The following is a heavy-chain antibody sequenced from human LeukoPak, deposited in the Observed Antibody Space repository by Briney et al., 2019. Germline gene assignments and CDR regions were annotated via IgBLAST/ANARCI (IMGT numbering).Heavy chain of an antibody. V-gene: IGHV4-59*08. CDR2: IYYSGST. J-gene: IGHJ6*02. CDR1: GGSISSYY. D-gene: IGHD6-13*01. Sequence: SETLSLTCTVSGGSISSYYWSWIRQPPGKGLEWIGYIYYSGSTNYNPSLKSRVTISVDTSKNQFSLKLSSVTAADTAVYYCARHAGYRQSMDVWGQGTTVTVSS. CDR3: ARHAGYRQSMDV.